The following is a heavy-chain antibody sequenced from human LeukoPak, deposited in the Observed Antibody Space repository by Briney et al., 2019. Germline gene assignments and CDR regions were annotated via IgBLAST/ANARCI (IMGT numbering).Heavy chain of an antibody. CDR3: ARAGEGLRFLEWQCLRYGMDV. Sequence: ASVKVSCKASGYTFTGYYMHWVRQAPGQGLEWMGWINPNSGGTNYAQKFQGRVTMTRETSISTAYMELSRLRSDDTAVYYCARAGEGLRFLEWQCLRYGMDVWGQGTTVTVSS. D-gene: IGHD3-3*01. CDR1: GYTFTGYY. V-gene: IGHV1-2*02. CDR2: INPNSGGT. J-gene: IGHJ6*02.